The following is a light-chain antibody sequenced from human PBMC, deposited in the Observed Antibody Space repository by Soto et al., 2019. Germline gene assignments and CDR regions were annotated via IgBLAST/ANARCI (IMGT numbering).Light chain of an antibody. J-gene: IGKJ5*01. CDR3: QQYENLPT. Sequence: DMRMTQSPSSLSASLGDRVTITCEASQNINNYLNWYQQKPGRAPKXLIYDASNLEAGVPSRFRGSGSGTDFTFTISRLQPEDIATYYCQQYENLPTFGQGTRLEIK. V-gene: IGKV1-33*01. CDR2: DAS. CDR1: QNINNY.